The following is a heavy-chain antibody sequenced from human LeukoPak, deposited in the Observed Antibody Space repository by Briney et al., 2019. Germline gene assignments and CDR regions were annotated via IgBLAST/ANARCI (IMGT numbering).Heavy chain of an antibody. V-gene: IGHV1-3*01. Sequence: EWMGWINAGNGNTKYSQKFQGRVTITRDTSASTAYMELSSLRSEDTAVYYCARDLATFGDYWGQGTLVTVSS. CDR2: INAGNGNT. D-gene: IGHD3-10*01. CDR3: ARDLATFGDY. J-gene: IGHJ4*02.